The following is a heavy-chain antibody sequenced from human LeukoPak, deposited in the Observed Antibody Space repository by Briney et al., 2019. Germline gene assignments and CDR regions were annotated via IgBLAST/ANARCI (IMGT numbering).Heavy chain of an antibody. D-gene: IGHD6-13*01. V-gene: IGHV1-24*01. Sequence: GASVKVSCKVSGYTLTELSMHWVRQAPGKGLEWMGGFDPEDGETIYAQKFQGRVTMTEDTSTDTAYMELSSLRSEDTAVYYCARLNIAAAAPGGYYYYMDVWGKGTTVTVSS. CDR1: GYTLTELS. CDR3: ARLNIAAAAPGGYYYYMDV. J-gene: IGHJ6*03. CDR2: FDPEDGET.